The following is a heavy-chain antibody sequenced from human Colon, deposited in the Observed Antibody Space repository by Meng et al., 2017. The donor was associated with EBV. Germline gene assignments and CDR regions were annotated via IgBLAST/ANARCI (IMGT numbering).Heavy chain of an antibody. J-gene: IGHJ4*02. V-gene: IGHV1-2*06. D-gene: IGHD3-22*01. CDR1: GNTLTGYY. CDR3: ARTYCYDSSGYCPFDF. CDR2: INPNSGDT. Sequence: GAGAKKPGHHVKVPCKASGNTLTGYYIHWVRRAPGQGLEWMGRINPNSGDTNYAQKFQGRVTMTRDTSVSTAYMELSTLRSDDTAVYYCARTYCYDSSGYCPFDFWGQGTLVTVSS.